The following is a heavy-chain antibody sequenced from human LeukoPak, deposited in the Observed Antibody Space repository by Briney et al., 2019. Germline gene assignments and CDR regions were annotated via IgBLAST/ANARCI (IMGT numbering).Heavy chain of an antibody. Sequence: PGGSLRLSCAASGFTFSDYYMSWIRQAPGKGLEWVSYISSSGSTIYYADSVKGRFTISRDNAKNSLYLQMNSLRAEDTAVYYCARDPMITFGGVIVHYFDYWGQGTLVTVSS. CDR1: GFTFSDYY. V-gene: IGHV3-11*04. D-gene: IGHD3-16*02. J-gene: IGHJ4*02. CDR2: ISSSGSTI. CDR3: ARDPMITFGGVIVHYFDY.